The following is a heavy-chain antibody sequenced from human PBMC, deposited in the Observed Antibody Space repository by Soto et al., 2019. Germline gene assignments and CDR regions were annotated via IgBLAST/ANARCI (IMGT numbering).Heavy chain of an antibody. J-gene: IGHJ5*02. CDR2: IYYSGSA. CDR3: ARDPGRGYGRVWFDP. V-gene: IGHV4-59*11. D-gene: IGHD2-15*01. CDR1: GGSISSHH. Sequence: QVQLQESGPGLLKPSETLSLTCSVSGGSISSHHWSWIRQPPGKGLEWIGYIYYSGSAKYNPSLKSRVTISVDTSKNQFSLKVTSVTAADTAVYYCARDPGRGYGRVWFDPWGQGTLVTVSS.